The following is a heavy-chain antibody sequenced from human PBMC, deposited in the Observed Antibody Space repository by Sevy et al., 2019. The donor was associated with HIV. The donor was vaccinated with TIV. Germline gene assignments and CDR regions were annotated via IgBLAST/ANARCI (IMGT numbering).Heavy chain of an antibody. V-gene: IGHV3-74*01. CDR1: GFTFSTYW. D-gene: IGHD6-13*01. J-gene: IGHJ4*02. CDR3: ARVNIPAAE. CDR2: INSDGSGT. Sequence: GGSLRLSCAASGFTFSTYWMHWVRQVPGKGLVWASRINSDGSGTTYAGSVKGRFTISRDNAKNTLYLQMNSLRVEDTAVYYCARVNIPAAEWGQGALVTVSS.